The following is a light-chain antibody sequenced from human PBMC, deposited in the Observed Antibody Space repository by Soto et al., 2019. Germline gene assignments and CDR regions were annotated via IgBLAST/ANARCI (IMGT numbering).Light chain of an antibody. CDR2: GVS. CDR3: SSYTSSSTGFV. CDR1: SSDVGGYNY. Sequence: QSALTQPASVSGSPGQSITISCTGTSSDVGGYNYVSWYQQHPGKAPKLMIYGVSNRPSGVSNRFSGSKSGNTASLPISGLHAEDEADYYCSSYTSSSTGFVFGTGTKLTVL. J-gene: IGLJ1*01. V-gene: IGLV2-14*01.